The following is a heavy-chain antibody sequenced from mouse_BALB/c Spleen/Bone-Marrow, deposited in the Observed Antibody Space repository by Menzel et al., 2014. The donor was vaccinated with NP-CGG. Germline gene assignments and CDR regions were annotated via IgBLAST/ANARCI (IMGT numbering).Heavy chain of an antibody. CDR1: GYTFTSYY. J-gene: IGHJ1*01. D-gene: IGHD2-1*01. V-gene: IGHV1S81*02. CDR3: TRSYYGNYFDV. CDR2: INPSNGGT. Sequence: VQLQQSGAELVKPGASVKLSCKASGYTFTSYYMYWVKQRPGQGLEWIGEINPSNGGTNFNEKFKSKATLTVDKSSSTAYRQLSSLTSEDSAVYYCTRSYYGNYFDVWGAGTTVTVSS.